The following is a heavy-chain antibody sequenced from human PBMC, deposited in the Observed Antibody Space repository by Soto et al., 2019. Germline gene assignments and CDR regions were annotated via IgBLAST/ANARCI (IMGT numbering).Heavy chain of an antibody. V-gene: IGHV4-39*01. J-gene: IGHJ5*02. CDR1: GGSVSSSTYH. D-gene: IGHD3-22*01. CDR2: VYYSGRT. Sequence: PSETLSLTCNASGGSVSSSTYHWGWIRQPPGKGLEWIGSVYYSGRTISNPSLKSRITMSVDLSKNQFSLKLSSVTAADTAVYYCARAQYYYDSSGYLTGAHWVDPWGQGTLVT. CDR3: ARAQYYYDSSGYLTGAHWVDP.